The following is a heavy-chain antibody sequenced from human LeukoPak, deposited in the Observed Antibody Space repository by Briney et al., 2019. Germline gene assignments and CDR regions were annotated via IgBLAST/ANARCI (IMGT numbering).Heavy chain of an antibody. D-gene: IGHD4-17*01. CDR3: ARVQPRGDYAALDI. Sequence: GGSLRHSSAASGFTCSTYTMSCVRQAPGRGLKWVSTILAVGRTTYITDSVKGRFTISRDNAKNSMYRRLNSRRAEDTAVYYCARVQPRGDYAALDIWGQGTMVTVSS. CDR1: GFTCSTYT. CDR2: ILAVGRTT. J-gene: IGHJ3*02. V-gene: IGHV3-23*01.